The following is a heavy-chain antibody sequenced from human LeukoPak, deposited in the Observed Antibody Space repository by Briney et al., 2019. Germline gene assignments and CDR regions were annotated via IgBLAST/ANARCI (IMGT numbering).Heavy chain of an antibody. J-gene: IGHJ4*02. D-gene: IGHD6-19*01. Sequence: SETLSLTCAVYGGSLSGYYWSWIRQPPGKGLEWIGEINHSGSTNYNPSLKSRVTISVDTSKNQFSLKLSSVTTADTAVYYCARDFGSSGWYGAFDYWGQGTLVTVSS. CDR1: GGSLSGYY. CDR2: INHSGST. CDR3: ARDFGSSGWYGAFDY. V-gene: IGHV4-34*01.